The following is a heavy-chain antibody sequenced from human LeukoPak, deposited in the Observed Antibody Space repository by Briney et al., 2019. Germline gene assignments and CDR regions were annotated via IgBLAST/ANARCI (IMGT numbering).Heavy chain of an antibody. CDR2: ISYDGSNK. J-gene: IGHJ4*02. Sequence: GGSLRLSCAASGFTSSSYAMHWVRQAPGKGLEWVAVISYDGSNKYYADSVKGRFTISRDNSKNTLYLQMNSLRAEDTAVYYCARYCTNGVCSYFDYWGQGTLVTVSS. V-gene: IGHV3-30-3*01. D-gene: IGHD2-8*01. CDR3: ARYCTNGVCSYFDY. CDR1: GFTSSSYA.